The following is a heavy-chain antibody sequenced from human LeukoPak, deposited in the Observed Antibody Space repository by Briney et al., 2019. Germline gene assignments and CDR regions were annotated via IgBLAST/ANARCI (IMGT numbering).Heavy chain of an antibody. CDR1: GGSFSGYY. Sequence: SETLSLTCAVYGGSFSGYYWSWIRQPPGKGLEWIGEINHSGSTNYNPSLKSRVTLSVDTSKNQFSLKLSSVTAADTAVYYCAPLVGRDGYNSDYWGQGTLVTVSS. J-gene: IGHJ4*02. D-gene: IGHD5-24*01. CDR2: INHSGST. CDR3: APLVGRDGYNSDY. V-gene: IGHV4-34*01.